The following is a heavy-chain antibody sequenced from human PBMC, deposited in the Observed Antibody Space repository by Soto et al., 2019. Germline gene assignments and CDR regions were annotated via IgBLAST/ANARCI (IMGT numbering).Heavy chain of an antibody. J-gene: IGHJ4*02. D-gene: IGHD1-26*01. V-gene: IGHV3-15*01. CDR1: GFTFSNAW. CDR3: PTDAAIV. CDR2: IKSISDGGTT. Sequence: EVQLVESGGGLVKPGGSLRLSCAASGFTFSNAWMSWVRQAPGKGLEWVGRIKSISDGGTTDYAAPVKGRFTISRDDSKNTLYLQLNSLKTEDTAVYFCPTDAAIVWGQGTLVTVSS.